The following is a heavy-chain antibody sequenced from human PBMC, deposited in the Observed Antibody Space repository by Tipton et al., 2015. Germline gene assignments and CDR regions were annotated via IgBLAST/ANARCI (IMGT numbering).Heavy chain of an antibody. V-gene: IGHV5-51*01. J-gene: IGHJ4*02. CDR2: IHPSDSET. Sequence: QSGAEVKKPGESLKISCKVSGYTFSNHWIGWVRQMPGKGLEWVGIIHPSDSETKYSPSFEGLVTISADKSTSTAYLQWSSLKASDIAVYYCARRLPYFEWSKVYYFDYWGQGSLVTVSS. CDR1: GYTFSNHW. CDR3: ARRLPYFEWSKVYYFDY. D-gene: IGHD3-9*01.